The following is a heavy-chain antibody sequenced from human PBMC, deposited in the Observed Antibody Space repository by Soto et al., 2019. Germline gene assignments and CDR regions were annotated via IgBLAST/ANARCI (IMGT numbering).Heavy chain of an antibody. CDR2: TYHSGNP. V-gene: IGHV4-30-2*01. CDR1: GDTIITGGYT. J-gene: IGHJ4*02. D-gene: IGHD3-16*01. CDR3: ARHWALGPPPDY. Sequence: SETLSLTCDVSGDTIITGGYTWAWIRQPPGKALEWIGHTYHSGNPYYNPSLKSRVIISVDRSKNQFSLKLSSVTAADTAVYYCARHWALGPPPDYWGQGTLVTVSS.